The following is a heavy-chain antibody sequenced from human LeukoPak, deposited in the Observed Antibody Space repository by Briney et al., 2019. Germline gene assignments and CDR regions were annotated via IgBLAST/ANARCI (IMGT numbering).Heavy chain of an antibody. J-gene: IGHJ6*02. Sequence: GGSLRLSCAASGFTFSRNGMHWVRQAPGKGLEWVALISYDGSNKYYADSVKGRFTISRDNSKNTLYLQMNSLRAEDTAVYYCAKDNVYSSAWYTYYYYGMDVWGQGTTVTVSS. CDR3: AKDNVYSSAWYTYYYYGMDV. D-gene: IGHD6-19*01. CDR2: ISYDGSNK. V-gene: IGHV3-30*18. CDR1: GFTFSRNG.